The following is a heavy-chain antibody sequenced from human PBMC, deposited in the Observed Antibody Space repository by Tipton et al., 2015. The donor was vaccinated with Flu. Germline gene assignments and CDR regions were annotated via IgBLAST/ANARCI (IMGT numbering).Heavy chain of an antibody. CDR2: VDRSGGT. V-gene: IGHV4-61*02. CDR1: GGSVSSGSDY. J-gene: IGHJ5*02. D-gene: IGHD4-11*01. Sequence: TLSLTCNVSGGSVSSGSDYWSWIRQPAGKGLEWIGRVDRSGGTNYNPSLKSRVTLSIDTSKNQFSLKMKSVTATDMAVYYCARRDYSNYVSDPKSWFDPWGQGTLVAASS. CDR3: ARRDYSNYVSDPKSWFDP.